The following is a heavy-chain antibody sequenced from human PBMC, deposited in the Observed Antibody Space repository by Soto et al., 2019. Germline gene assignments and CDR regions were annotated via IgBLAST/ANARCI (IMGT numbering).Heavy chain of an antibody. J-gene: IGHJ4*02. CDR1: GGSFSGYY. CDR2: INHSGST. V-gene: IGHV4-34*01. CDR3: ARGGNYYDSSGYRTYFDY. Sequence: QVQLQQWGAGLLKPSETLSLTCAVYGGSFSGYYWSWIRQPPGKGLEWIGEINHSGSTNFNPSLKSRLTISVDASKNQISLRLSSVTAADTAVYYCARGGNYYDSSGYRTYFDYWGQGTLVTVSS. D-gene: IGHD3-22*01.